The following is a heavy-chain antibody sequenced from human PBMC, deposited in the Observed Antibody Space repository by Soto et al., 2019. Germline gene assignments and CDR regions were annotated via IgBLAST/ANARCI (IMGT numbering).Heavy chain of an antibody. CDR2: ISLYNGNT. Sequence: ASVKVSCKASGYIFINYAISWVRQAPGQGLEWMGWISLYNGNTNYAQKLQGRVTMSTDTSTSTAYMELSSLRSEDTAVYYCARVETTRYYYGMDVWGQGTTVTVSS. J-gene: IGHJ6*02. D-gene: IGHD4-4*01. CDR3: ARVETTRYYYGMDV. CDR1: GYIFINYA. V-gene: IGHV1-18*01.